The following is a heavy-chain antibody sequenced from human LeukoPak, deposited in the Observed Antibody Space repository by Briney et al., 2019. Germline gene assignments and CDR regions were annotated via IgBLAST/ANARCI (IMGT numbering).Heavy chain of an antibody. D-gene: IGHD3-10*01. CDR1: GFTFSTYA. CDR3: AKDDAWLRFGE. J-gene: IGHJ4*02. V-gene: IGHV3-23*01. CDR2: ISGSGDRT. Sequence: PGGSLRLSCAASGFTFSTYAMSWVRQAPGKGLEWVSEISGSGDRTYYADSVKGRFTISRDNSKNTLYLEVISLTAEDTAVYYCAKDDAWLRFGEWSQGTLVTVSS.